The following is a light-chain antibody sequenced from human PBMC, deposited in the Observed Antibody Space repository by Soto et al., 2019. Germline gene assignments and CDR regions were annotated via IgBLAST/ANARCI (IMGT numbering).Light chain of an antibody. CDR1: QSVSSSY. V-gene: IGKV3-20*01. CDR2: DAS. CDR3: QQYGSSPLT. Sequence: EIVLTQSPGTLSLSPGERATLSCRASQSVSSSYLAWYQQKPGQAPRLLIFDASRRATGIPDRFSGSGSGTDFTVTISRLEPEDFAVYYCQQYGSSPLTFGHGTKVDVK. J-gene: IGKJ1*01.